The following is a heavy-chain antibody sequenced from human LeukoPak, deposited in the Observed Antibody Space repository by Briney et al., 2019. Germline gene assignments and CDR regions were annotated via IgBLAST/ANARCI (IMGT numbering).Heavy chain of an antibody. CDR1: GYTFTTYY. CDR3: ARSTDCYSGNYYSG. Sequence: ASVKVSCKASGYTFTTYYLHWVRQAPGHALEWMGIINPSSGSTTYAQKFQGRVTMTRDTSTSTVYMELSSLRSDDTAVYYCARSTDCYSGNYYSGWGPGTTVTVSS. J-gene: IGHJ6*02. CDR2: INPSSGST. V-gene: IGHV1-46*01. D-gene: IGHD1-26*01.